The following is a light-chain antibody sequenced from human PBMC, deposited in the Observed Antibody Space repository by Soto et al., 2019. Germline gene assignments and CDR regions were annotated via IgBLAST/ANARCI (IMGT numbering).Light chain of an antibody. CDR1: HTVRNNY. CDR2: DAS. J-gene: IGKJ5*01. V-gene: IGKV3D-20*02. Sequence: EFVLTQSPGTLSLSPGERSTLSFMSSHTVRNNYLAWYQQKPGQAPRLLIYDASSRATGIPDRFSGGGSGTDFTLTISRLEPEDFAIYYCQQRNEWPLTFGQGTRLEI. CDR3: QQRNEWPLT.